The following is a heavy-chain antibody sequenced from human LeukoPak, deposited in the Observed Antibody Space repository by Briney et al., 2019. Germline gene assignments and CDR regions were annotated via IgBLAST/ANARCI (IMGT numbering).Heavy chain of an antibody. V-gene: IGHV3-23*01. CDR3: AKVTEEGPTPPLHFDY. CDR2: ISGSGGST. Sequence: GGSLRLSCAASGFTFRSYAMSWVRQAPGRGLEWVSTISGSGGSTYYADSVKGRFTISRDNSKNTLYLQMNSLRAEDTAIYYCAKVTEEGPTPPLHFDYWGQGTLVTVSS. D-gene: IGHD4-23*01. CDR1: GFTFRSYA. J-gene: IGHJ4*02.